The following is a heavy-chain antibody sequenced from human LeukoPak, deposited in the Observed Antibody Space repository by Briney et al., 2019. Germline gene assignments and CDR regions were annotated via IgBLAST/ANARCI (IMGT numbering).Heavy chain of an antibody. V-gene: IGHV3-30*04. D-gene: IGHD3-22*01. CDR2: ISYDGSNK. J-gene: IGHJ4*02. CDR1: GFTFSSYA. CDR3: GSSRDSSGYLVSIGY. Sequence: GGSLRLSCAASGFTFSSYAMHWVRQAPGKGLEWVAVISYDGSNKYYADSVKGRFTISRDNSKNTLYLQMNSLRAEDTAVYYCGSSRDSSGYLVSIGYWGQGTLVTVSS.